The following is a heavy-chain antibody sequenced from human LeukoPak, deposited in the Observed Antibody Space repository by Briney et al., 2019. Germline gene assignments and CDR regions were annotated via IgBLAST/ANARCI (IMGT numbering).Heavy chain of an antibody. D-gene: IGHD6-13*01. V-gene: IGHV6-1*01. CDR2: TYYRSKWYN. CDR1: GDSVSSNSAA. CDR3: ARLLFFLAAGGYYYYGMDV. Sequence: SQTLSLTCAISGDSVSSNSAAWNWIRQSPSRGLEWLGRTYYRSKWYNDYAVSVKSRITINPDTSKNQFSLQLNSVTPEDTAVYYCARLLFFLAAGGYYYYGMDVWGQGTTVTVSS. J-gene: IGHJ6*02.